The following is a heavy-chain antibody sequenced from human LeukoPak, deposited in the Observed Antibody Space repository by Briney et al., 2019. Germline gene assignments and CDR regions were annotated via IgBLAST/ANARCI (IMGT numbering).Heavy chain of an antibody. CDR3: AKTMSPYYYDSSGF. CDR2: IRYDGSNK. CDR1: GFTFSSYG. Sequence: VGSLRLSCAASGFTFSSYGMHWVRQAPGKGLEWVAFIRYDGSNKYYADSVKGRFTISRDNSKNTLYLQMNSLRAEDTAVYYCAKTMSPYYYDSSGFWGQGTLVTVSS. V-gene: IGHV3-30*02. D-gene: IGHD3-22*01. J-gene: IGHJ4*02.